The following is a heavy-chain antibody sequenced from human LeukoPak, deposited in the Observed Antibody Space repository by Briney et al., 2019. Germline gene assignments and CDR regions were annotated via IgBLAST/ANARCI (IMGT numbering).Heavy chain of an antibody. D-gene: IGHD1-26*01. CDR1: GYTFTGYY. CDR2: INPNSGGT. CDR3: ARVVVGATDEDFDY. Sequence: ASVKVSCKASGYTFTGYYMHWVRQAPGQGLEWMGWINPNSGGTNYAQKLQGRVTMTTDTSTSTAYMELRSLRSDDTAVYYCARVVVGATDEDFDYWGQGTLVTVSS. V-gene: IGHV1-2*02. J-gene: IGHJ4*02.